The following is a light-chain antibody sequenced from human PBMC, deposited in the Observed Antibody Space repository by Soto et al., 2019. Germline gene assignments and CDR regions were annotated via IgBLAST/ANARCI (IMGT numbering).Light chain of an antibody. V-gene: IGKV1D-8*01. CDR3: QQYKIFPWT. J-gene: IGKJ1*01. CDR1: QGISTY. Sequence: VIWMTQSPSLLSASTGDRVTISCRVSQGISTYLAWYQQKPGKAPELLIYAASTLQSGVPSRFSGSGSGTDFTLTISYLQSEDFATYYCQQYKIFPWTFGQGTKVEIK. CDR2: AAS.